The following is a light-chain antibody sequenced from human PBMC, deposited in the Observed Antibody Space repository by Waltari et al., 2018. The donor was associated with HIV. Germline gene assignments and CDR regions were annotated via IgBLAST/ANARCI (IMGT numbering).Light chain of an antibody. CDR2: RAS. V-gene: IGKV4-1*01. Sequence: DIVLTQSPDSLAVSLGERATVNCRSTHSILYNSNNYSYLGWDQQKPGQPPKLLIYRASTRASGTPDRFTGSGSGTDFALTISSLQAEDAAVYYCQQYFSTPPTFGQGTKVEIK. CDR1: HSILYNSNNYSY. J-gene: IGKJ1*01. CDR3: QQYFSTPPT.